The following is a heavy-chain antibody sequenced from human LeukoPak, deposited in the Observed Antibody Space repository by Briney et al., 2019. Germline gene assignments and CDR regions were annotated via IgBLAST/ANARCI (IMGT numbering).Heavy chain of an antibody. CDR3: AKDLAAEWELLDY. D-gene: IGHD1-26*01. CDR2: ISGSGGST. CDR1: GFTFSSYA. J-gene: IGHJ4*02. V-gene: IGHV3-23*01. Sequence: GGSLRLSCAASGFTFSSYAMSWVRQAPGKGLEWVSAISGSGGSTYYAGSVKGRFTISRDNSKNTLYLQVNSLRAEDTAVYYCAKDLAAEWELLDYWGRGTLVTVSS.